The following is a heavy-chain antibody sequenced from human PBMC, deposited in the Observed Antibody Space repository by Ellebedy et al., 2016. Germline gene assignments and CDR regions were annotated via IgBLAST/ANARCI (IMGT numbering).Heavy chain of an antibody. D-gene: IGHD6-6*01. CDR2: IYYSGST. Sequence: SETLSLXXTVSGGSISSSSYYWGWIRQPPGKGLEWIGSIYYSGSTYYNPSLKSRVTISVDTSKNQFSLKLSSVTAADTAVYYCARGSIAARPAGGGDFDYWGQGTLVTVSS. J-gene: IGHJ4*02. CDR3: ARGSIAARPAGGGDFDY. CDR1: GGSISSSSYY. V-gene: IGHV4-39*07.